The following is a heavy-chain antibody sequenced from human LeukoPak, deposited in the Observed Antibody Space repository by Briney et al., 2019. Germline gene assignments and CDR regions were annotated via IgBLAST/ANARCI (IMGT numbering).Heavy chain of an antibody. V-gene: IGHV1-46*01. Sequence: GASVKVSCKASGYSFTSHYMHWVRQAPGQGLEWLGLINPSGSSTLYAQKFQGRVTMTRDMSTTTDYMELSSLRSEDTAVYYCAKGRDSSGYPIFDYWGQGTLVTVSS. D-gene: IGHD3-22*01. CDR3: AKGRDSSGYPIFDY. CDR1: GYSFTSHY. CDR2: INPSGSST. J-gene: IGHJ4*02.